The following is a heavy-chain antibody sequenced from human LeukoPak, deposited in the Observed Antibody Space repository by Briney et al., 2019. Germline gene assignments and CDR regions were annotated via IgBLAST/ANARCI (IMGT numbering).Heavy chain of an antibody. Sequence: GGSLRLSCAASGFTFSNAWMSWVRQAPGKGPEWVSSIIGSGSTTNYADSVRGRFTISRDNSKNTLYLQMNSLRAEDTAVYYCAKDARIAAAPGAFDIWGQGTMVTVSS. CDR1: GFTFSNAW. J-gene: IGHJ3*02. V-gene: IGHV3-23*01. CDR3: AKDARIAAAPGAFDI. CDR2: IIGSGSTT. D-gene: IGHD6-13*01.